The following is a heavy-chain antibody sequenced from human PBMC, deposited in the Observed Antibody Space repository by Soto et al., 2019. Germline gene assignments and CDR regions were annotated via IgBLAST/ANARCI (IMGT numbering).Heavy chain of an antibody. D-gene: IGHD2-15*01. CDR2: ISGSGGST. V-gene: IGHV3-23*01. Sequence: GGSLRLSFAASESTFSSYAMSGVRQAPGKGLEWVSAISGSGGSTYYAGSVKGRFTISRDNSKNTLYLQMNSLRAEDTAVYYCAKDRGGGRTDYWGQGTLVTVSS. J-gene: IGHJ4*02. CDR3: AKDRGGGRTDY. CDR1: ESTFSSYA.